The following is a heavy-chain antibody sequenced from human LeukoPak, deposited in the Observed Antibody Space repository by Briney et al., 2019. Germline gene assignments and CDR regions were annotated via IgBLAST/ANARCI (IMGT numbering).Heavy chain of an antibody. J-gene: IGHJ6*03. V-gene: IGHV4-59*01. D-gene: IGHD4-23*01. CDR2: IYYSGCT. Sequence: SETLSLTCTVSGGSISDYYWIWLRQPPGKGLEWIGYIYYSGCTNYNRSLKSRVTISVDTSEKQFFLKINSPTASDPAVVYWSRGLYGGNYYYHYYMDVWGKGTTVTV. CDR3: SRGLYGGNYYYHYYMDV. CDR1: GGSISDYY.